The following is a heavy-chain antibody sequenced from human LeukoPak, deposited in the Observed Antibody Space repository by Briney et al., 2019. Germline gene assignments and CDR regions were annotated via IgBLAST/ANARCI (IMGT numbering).Heavy chain of an antibody. Sequence: GGSLRLSCAASGFTFSSYARSWVRQAPGKGLEWVSAISGSGGSTYYADSVKGRFTISRDNSKNTLYLQMNSLRAEDTAVYYCAKGKGPPYYYYGMDVWGQGTTVTVSS. CDR2: ISGSGGST. V-gene: IGHV3-23*01. CDR1: GFTFSSYA. CDR3: AKGKGPPYYYYGMDV. J-gene: IGHJ6*02.